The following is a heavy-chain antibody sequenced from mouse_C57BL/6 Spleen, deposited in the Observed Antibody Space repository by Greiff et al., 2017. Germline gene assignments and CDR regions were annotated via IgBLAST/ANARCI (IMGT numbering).Heavy chain of an antibody. CDR2: INPSNGGT. D-gene: IGHD2-5*01. CDR3: ARYSNYEGARDY. Sequence: QVHVKQPGTELVKPGASVKLSCKASGYTFTSYWMHWVKQRPGQGLEWIGNINPSNGGTNYNEKFKSKATLTVDKSSSTAYMQLSSLTSEDSAVYYCARYSNYEGARDYWGQGTSVTVSS. CDR1: GYTFTSYW. V-gene: IGHV1-53*01. J-gene: IGHJ4*01.